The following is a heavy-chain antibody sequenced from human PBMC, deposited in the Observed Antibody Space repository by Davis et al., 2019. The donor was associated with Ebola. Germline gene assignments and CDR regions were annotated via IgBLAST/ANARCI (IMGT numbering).Heavy chain of an antibody. V-gene: IGHV3-23*03. J-gene: IGHJ5*02. CDR1: GFTFSSYA. CDR3: ASRTYGSGSS. CDR2: IYSGAGGST. Sequence: GGSLRLSCAASGFTFSSYAMTWARQAPGKGLEWVSIIYSGAGGSTYYADSVKGRFTISRDNARSTLYLQMNSLRADDTAVYYCASRTYGSGSSWGQGTLVTVSS. D-gene: IGHD3-10*01.